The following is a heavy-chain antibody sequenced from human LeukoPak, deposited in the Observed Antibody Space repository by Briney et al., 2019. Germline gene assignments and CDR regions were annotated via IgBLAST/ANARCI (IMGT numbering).Heavy chain of an antibody. CDR3: ARQRGYHYDSATNRFSDL. J-gene: IGHJ5*02. V-gene: IGHV4-59*08. D-gene: IGHD3-22*01. CDR2: IYYSGSS. CDR1: GGSISNYY. Sequence: SETLSLTCTVSGGSISNYYWSWIRQPPGKGLEWIGYIYYSGSSSYNPSLKSRVTISIDTSKNQFSLRQSSVTAADTAVYYCARQRGYHYDSATNRFSDLWGQGTRVTVSS.